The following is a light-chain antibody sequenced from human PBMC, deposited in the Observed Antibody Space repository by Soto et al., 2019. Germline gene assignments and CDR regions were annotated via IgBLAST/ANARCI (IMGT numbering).Light chain of an antibody. V-gene: IGLV2-8*01. CDR2: EVS. CDR3: SSYAGSNIVV. J-gene: IGLJ2*01. CDR1: SSDVGGYNF. Sequence: QSALTQPPSASGSPGQSVTISCTGTSSDVGGYNFVSWYQQPPGKAPKLMIYEVSERPSGVPDRFSGSKSGNTASLTVSGLQAEDDADYYCSSYAGSNIVVFGGGTKLTVL.